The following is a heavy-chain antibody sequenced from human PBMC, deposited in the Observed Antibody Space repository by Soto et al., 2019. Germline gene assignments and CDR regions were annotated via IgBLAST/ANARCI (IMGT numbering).Heavy chain of an antibody. J-gene: IGHJ6*02. CDR1: GGSISSSNW. CDR3: ARDNAEDFYYGMDV. Sequence: PSETLSLTCAVSGGSISSSNWWSWVRQPPGKGLEWIGEIYHSGSTNYNPSLKSRVTISVDKSKNQFSLKLSSVTAADTAVYYCARDNAEDFYYGMDVWGQGTTVTVSS. D-gene: IGHD2-15*01. CDR2: IYHSGST. V-gene: IGHV4-4*02.